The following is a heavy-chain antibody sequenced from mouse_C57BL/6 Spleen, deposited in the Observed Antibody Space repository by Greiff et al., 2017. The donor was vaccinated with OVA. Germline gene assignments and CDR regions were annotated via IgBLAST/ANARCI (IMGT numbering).Heavy chain of an antibody. CDR1: GFSLTSYG. V-gene: IGHV2-2*01. CDR2: IWSGGST. D-gene: IGHD4-1*01. CDR3: ARANWDPHYYAMDY. Sequence: VQVVESGPGLVQPSQSLSITCTVSGFSLTSYGVHWVRQSPGKGLEWLGVIWSGGSTDYNAAFISRLSISKDNSKSQVFFKMNSLQADDTAIYYCARANWDPHYYAMDYWGQGTSVTVSS. J-gene: IGHJ4*01.